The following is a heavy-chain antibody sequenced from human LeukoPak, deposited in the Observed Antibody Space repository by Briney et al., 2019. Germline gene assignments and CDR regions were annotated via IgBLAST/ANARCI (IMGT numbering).Heavy chain of an antibody. D-gene: IGHD6-19*01. CDR2: ISWSSGSI. CDR1: GFTSDDYA. CDR3: AKDMYSSGWYYFDY. V-gene: IGHV3-9*02. Sequence: SLRLSCAASGFTSDDYARHWVRRAPAKGLECVSGISWSSGSICYADSVKGRFTISRDNAKNSLYLQMNSLTAEDMALYYCAKDMYSSGWYYFDYWGQGTLVTVSS. J-gene: IGHJ4*02.